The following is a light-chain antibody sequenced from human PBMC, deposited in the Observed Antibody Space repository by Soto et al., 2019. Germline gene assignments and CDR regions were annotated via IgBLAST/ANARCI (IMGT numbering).Light chain of an antibody. CDR3: QQSNRTPQT. Sequence: DIQMTQSPSSLFASVGDRVTITCRASQSISNYLNWYQQKPGKAPKLLIYATSSLHSGIPSRFSGSGSGRDFTLTISRLQPEDFATYYCQQSNRTPQTFGQGTKVDIK. CDR1: QSISNY. CDR2: ATS. J-gene: IGKJ1*01. V-gene: IGKV1-39*01.